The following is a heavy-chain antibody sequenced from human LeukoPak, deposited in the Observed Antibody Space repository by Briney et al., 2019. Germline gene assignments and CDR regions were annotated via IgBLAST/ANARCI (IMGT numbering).Heavy chain of an antibody. CDR2: IYYSGST. V-gene: IGHV4-59*01. Sequence: KPSETLSLTCTVSGGSISSYYWSWIRQPPGKGLEWIGYIYYSGSTNYNPSLKSRVTISVDTSKNQFSLKLSSVTAADTAVYYCARDSRYCSGGSCYSQGLFPYYYYYYGMDVWGQGTTVTVSS. J-gene: IGHJ6*02. CDR3: ARDSRYCSGGSCYSQGLFPYYYYYYGMDV. D-gene: IGHD2-15*01. CDR1: GGSISSYY.